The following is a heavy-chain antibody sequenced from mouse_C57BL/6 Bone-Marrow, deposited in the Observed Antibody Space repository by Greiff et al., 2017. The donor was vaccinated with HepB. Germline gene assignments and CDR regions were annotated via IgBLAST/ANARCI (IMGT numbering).Heavy chain of an antibody. D-gene: IGHD1-1*01. CDR2: IYPGDGDT. CDR3: ARGDYYGSRDY. J-gene: IGHJ2*01. CDR1: GYAFSSYW. V-gene: IGHV1-80*01. Sequence: VQLMESGAELVKPGASVKISCKASGYAFSSYWMNWVKQRPGKGLEWIGQIYPGDGDTNYNGKFKGKATLTADKSSSTAYMQLSSLTSEDSAVYFCARGDYYGSRDYWGQGTTLTVSS.